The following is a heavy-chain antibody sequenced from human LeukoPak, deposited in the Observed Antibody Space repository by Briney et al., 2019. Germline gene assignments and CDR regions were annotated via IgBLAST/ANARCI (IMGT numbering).Heavy chain of an antibody. CDR2: ISYSGT. CDR1: GGSISISNYC. CDR3: ARRTSNPVGAIDY. D-gene: IGHD1-26*01. Sequence: SETLSLTCTVSGGSISISNYCWGWIRQPPGRGLEWIGSISYSGTYYNPSLKSRLTISVDTSKNHFSLNLRSVTAADTAVYYCARRTSNPVGAIDYWGQGTLVTVSS. V-gene: IGHV4-39*01. J-gene: IGHJ4*02.